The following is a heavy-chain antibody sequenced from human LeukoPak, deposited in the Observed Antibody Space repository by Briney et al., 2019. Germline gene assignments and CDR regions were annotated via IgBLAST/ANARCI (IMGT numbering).Heavy chain of an antibody. Sequence: PSETLSLTCAVYGGAFSGYYWSWIRQPPVKGLEWSGEINHSGSTNYNPSIKNRVTISVETSKYQFFLNLSSVSSAETAVYYCASGYSSSWYRTNWFDPWGQGTLVTVSS. CDR1: GGAFSGYY. CDR2: INHSGST. J-gene: IGHJ5*02. D-gene: IGHD6-13*01. V-gene: IGHV4-34*01. CDR3: ASGYSSSWYRTNWFDP.